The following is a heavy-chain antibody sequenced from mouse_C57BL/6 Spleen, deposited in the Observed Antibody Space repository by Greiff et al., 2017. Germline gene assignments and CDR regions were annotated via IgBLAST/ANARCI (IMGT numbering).Heavy chain of an antibody. CDR1: GYAFSSSW. CDR3: GTGYGCSYRYDY. D-gene: IGHD1-1*01. Sequence: VQLQQSGPELVKPGASVKISCKASGYAFSSSWMNWVKQRPGKGLEWIGRIYPGDGDTNYNGKFKGKATLTADKSSSTAYMQLSSLTSEDSAVYYCGTGYGCSYRYDYWGQGTTLTVSS. J-gene: IGHJ2*01. V-gene: IGHV1-82*01. CDR2: IYPGDGDT.